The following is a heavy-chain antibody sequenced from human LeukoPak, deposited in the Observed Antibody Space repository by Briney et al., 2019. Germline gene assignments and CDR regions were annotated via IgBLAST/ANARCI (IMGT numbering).Heavy chain of an antibody. J-gene: IGHJ6*02. CDR3: AKHQQIYGDSLMDV. CDR2: IRGTGGTT. D-gene: IGHD4-17*01. CDR1: GFPVSSNY. Sequence: PGGSLRLSCAASGFPVSSNYMSWVRQAPGKGLEWVSTIRGTGGTTFYADSVRGRFTISRDNSKNTLYLQMNSLRAEDTAVYYCAKHQQIYGDSLMDVWGQGTTVTVSS. V-gene: IGHV3-23*01.